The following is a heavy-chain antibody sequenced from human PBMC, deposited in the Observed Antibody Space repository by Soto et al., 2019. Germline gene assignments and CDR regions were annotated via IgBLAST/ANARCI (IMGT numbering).Heavy chain of an antibody. Sequence: QVQLVESGGGVVQPGRSLRLSCAASGFTFSSYGMHWVRQAPDKGLEWVAVISYDGSNKYYADSVKGRFTISRDNSRNTLYLQMNSLRAEYTAVYYCANALRIVVVTAYDHDYCMDVWGQGSTVTVAS. CDR1: GFTFSSYG. V-gene: IGHV3-30*18. CDR2: ISYDGSNK. D-gene: IGHD2-21*02. CDR3: ANALRIVVVTAYDHDYCMDV. J-gene: IGHJ6*02.